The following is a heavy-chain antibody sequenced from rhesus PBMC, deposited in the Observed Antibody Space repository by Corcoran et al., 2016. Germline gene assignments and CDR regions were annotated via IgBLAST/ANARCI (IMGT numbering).Heavy chain of an antibody. Sequence: EVQMVESGGDLAKPGGSLRLSCAASGFTFSDVYMAWVRQAPGKGREWVSRISNDGGRTWYADSVKGRFTISRENAKNTLYLQINSLRVEDTAVYYCGRADYGVDYWGQGVLVTVSS. CDR2: ISNDGGRT. V-gene: IGHV3-178*01. CDR1: GFTFSDVY. CDR3: GRADYGVDY. D-gene: IGHD4-29*01. J-gene: IGHJ4*01.